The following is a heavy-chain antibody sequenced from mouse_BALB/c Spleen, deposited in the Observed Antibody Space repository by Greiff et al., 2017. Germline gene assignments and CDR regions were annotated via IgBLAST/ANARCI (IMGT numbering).Heavy chain of an antibody. Sequence: DVQLVESGGGLVKPGGSLKLSCAASGFTFSSYAMSWVRQSPEKRLEWVAEISSGGSYTYYPDTVTGRFTISRDNAKNTLYLEMSSLRSEDTAMYYCARVDYDYDKTYFDYWGQGTTLTVSS. CDR3: ARVDYDYDKTYFDY. V-gene: IGHV5-9-4*01. D-gene: IGHD2-4*01. CDR1: GFTFSSYA. J-gene: IGHJ2*01. CDR2: ISSGGSYT.